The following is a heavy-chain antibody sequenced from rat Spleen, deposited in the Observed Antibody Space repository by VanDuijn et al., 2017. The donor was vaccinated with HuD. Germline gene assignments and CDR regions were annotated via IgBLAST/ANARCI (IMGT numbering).Heavy chain of an antibody. Sequence: QVQLKESGPGLVQPSQTLYLTCTVSGFSLTTYNVHWVRPPPGKGLEWMGIIWTAGNADYNSAIKSRLSISRDTSKSQVFLKMNSLQTEDTAMYFCARKGGYPLLPFDYWGQGVMVTVSS. V-gene: IGHV2-30*01. CDR1: GFSLTTYN. D-gene: IGHD1-11*01. J-gene: IGHJ2*01. CDR3: ARKGGYPLLPFDY. CDR2: IWTAGNA.